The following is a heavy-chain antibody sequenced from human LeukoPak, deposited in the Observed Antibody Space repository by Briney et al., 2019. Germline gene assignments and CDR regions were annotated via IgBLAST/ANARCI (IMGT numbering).Heavy chain of an antibody. CDR1: GFTFSSYA. CDR2: LSGSGGST. Sequence: GGSLRLSCAASGFTFSSYAMTWVRQAPGKGLQWISTLSGSGGSTYYTDSVKGRFTISRDNSKNTLYLQMNSLRAEDTAIYYCAKRAFGENFFDFWGQGTLVTVSS. D-gene: IGHD3-10*01. CDR3: AKRAFGENFFDF. V-gene: IGHV3-23*01. J-gene: IGHJ4*02.